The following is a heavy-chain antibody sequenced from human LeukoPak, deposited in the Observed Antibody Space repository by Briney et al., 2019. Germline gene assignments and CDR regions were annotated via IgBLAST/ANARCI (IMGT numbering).Heavy chain of an antibody. J-gene: IGHJ6*02. V-gene: IGHV3-74*01. CDR3: ARGHHGMDV. Sequence: GGSLRLSCAASGFIFSSRWMHWVRQAPGKELVWVTYTRSDGSGTTYADSVKGRFTVSRDNAKNTLYLQMNSLRAEDTAVYYCARGHHGMDVWGQGTTVTVSS. CDR1: GFIFSSRW. CDR2: TRSDGSGT.